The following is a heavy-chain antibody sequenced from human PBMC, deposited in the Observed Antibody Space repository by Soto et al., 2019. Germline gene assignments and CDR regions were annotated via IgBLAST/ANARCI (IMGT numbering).Heavy chain of an antibody. J-gene: IGHJ4*02. CDR2: FIPIFGPA. CDR1: GGTFSRYA. D-gene: IGHD5-12*01. Sequence: QVQLVQSGAEVKKPGSSVKVSCKASGGTFSRYAIGWVRQAPGQGLEWLGGFIPIFGPANYAQKFQGRVTITADESTSTAYMELTGLRSEDTDVYYCARSNGETIRGFDYWGQGTLVTVSS. CDR3: ARSNGETIRGFDY. V-gene: IGHV1-69*01.